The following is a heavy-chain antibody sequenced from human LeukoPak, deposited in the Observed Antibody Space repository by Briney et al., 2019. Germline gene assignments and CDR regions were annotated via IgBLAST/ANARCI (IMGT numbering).Heavy chain of an antibody. CDR1: GFTFSSYG. CDR2: ISDNGGGT. D-gene: IGHD3-10*01. J-gene: IGHJ4*02. V-gene: IGHV3-23*01. CDR3: AKEDYGSGSYYSVSFDY. Sequence: GGSLRLSCAASGFTFSSYGMSWVRQPPGKGLEWVSFISDNGGGTYYADSVRGRFTISRDNSKNTLYLQVNSLRAEDTAVYYCAKEDYGSGSYYSVSFDYWGQGTLVTVSS.